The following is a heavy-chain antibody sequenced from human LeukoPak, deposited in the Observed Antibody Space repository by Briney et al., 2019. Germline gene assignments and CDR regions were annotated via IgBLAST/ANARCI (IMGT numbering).Heavy chain of an antibody. J-gene: IGHJ4*02. D-gene: IGHD3-22*01. Sequence: SETLSLTCIVSGDSISTYYWSWIRQPPGKGLEWIGYIYYSGSTSYNPSLKSRVTMSVDTSKNQFSLKLSSVTAADTAVYYCAGDYDSSGYYWSWGQGILVTVSS. CDR1: GDSISTYY. V-gene: IGHV4-59*01. CDR2: IYYSGST. CDR3: AGDYDSSGYYWS.